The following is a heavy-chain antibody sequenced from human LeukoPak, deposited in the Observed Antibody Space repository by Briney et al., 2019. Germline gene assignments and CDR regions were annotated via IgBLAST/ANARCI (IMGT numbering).Heavy chain of an antibody. J-gene: IGHJ6*03. V-gene: IGHV3-49*04. D-gene: IGHD1-26*01. CDR2: IRSKSYGETT. CDR1: GFTFGDYA. CDR3: SRAHVVPATFNPYYYYYMDV. Sequence: GGSLRLSCTTSGFTFGDYAMSWVRQAPGKGLEWVGFIRSKSYGETTQYAASVKSRFTISRDDSRTIAYLQMNSLKTEDTAVYYCSRAHVVPATFNPYYYYYMDVWGKGTTVTVSS.